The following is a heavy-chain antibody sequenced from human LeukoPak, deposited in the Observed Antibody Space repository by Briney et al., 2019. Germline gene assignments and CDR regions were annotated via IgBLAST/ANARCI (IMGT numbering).Heavy chain of an antibody. Sequence: GESLKISCKGSGYSFTSYWIGWVRQMPGKGLEWMGIIYPGDSDTRYSPSFQGQVTISADKSISTAYLQWSSLKASDTAMYYCARGVRDFWSGAYYYYYMDVWGKGTTVTVSS. V-gene: IGHV5-51*01. D-gene: IGHD3-3*01. CDR2: IYPGDSDT. CDR1: GYSFTSYW. CDR3: ARGVRDFWSGAYYYYYMDV. J-gene: IGHJ6*03.